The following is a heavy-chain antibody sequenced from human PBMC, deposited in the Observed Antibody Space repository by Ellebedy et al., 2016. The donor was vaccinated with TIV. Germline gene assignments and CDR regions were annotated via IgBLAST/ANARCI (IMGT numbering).Heavy chain of an antibody. V-gene: IGHV3-21*01. CDR3: ARATYGGIDY. CDR2: ISSSSSYI. CDR1: GFTFSSYS. J-gene: IGHJ4*02. D-gene: IGHD4-23*01. Sequence: GESLKISCAASGFTFSSYSMNWVRQAPGKGLEWVSSISSSSSYIYYADSVKGRFTISRDNAKNSLYLQMNSLRAEDTAVYYCARATYGGIDYWGQGTLVTVSS.